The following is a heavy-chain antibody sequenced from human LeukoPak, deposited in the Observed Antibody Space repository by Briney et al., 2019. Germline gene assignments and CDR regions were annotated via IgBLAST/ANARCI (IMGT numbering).Heavy chain of an antibody. D-gene: IGHD3-22*01. V-gene: IGHV3-30-3*01. Sequence: PGRSLRLSCAASGFTFSSYAMHWVRQAPGKGLEWVAVISYDGSNKYYADSVKGRFTISRDNSKNTLYLQMNSLRAEDTAVCYCARDGGGYYDSSGYSQLFDYWGQGTLVTVSS. J-gene: IGHJ4*02. CDR2: ISYDGSNK. CDR1: GFTFSSYA. CDR3: ARDGGGYYDSSGYSQLFDY.